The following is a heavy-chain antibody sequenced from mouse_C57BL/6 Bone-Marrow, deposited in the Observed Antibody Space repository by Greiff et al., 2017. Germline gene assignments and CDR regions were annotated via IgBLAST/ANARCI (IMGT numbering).Heavy chain of an antibody. V-gene: IGHV1-81*01. CDR1: GYTFTSYG. J-gene: IGHJ1*03. D-gene: IGHD1-1*01. Sequence: QVQLQQSGAELARPGASVKLSCKASGYTFTSYGISWVKQRTGQGLEWIGELYPRSGNTYYNEKFKGKATLTADKSSSTAYMGLRSLTSEDSAVYFLALFITTVNGYFDVWGTGTTVTVSS. CDR3: ALFITTVNGYFDV. CDR2: LYPRSGNT.